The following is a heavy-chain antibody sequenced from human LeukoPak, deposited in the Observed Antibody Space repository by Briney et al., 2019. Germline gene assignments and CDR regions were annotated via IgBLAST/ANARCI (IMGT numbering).Heavy chain of an antibody. CDR1: GFMFSSYS. J-gene: IGHJ1*01. Sequence: GGSLRLSCAASGFMFSSYSMNWVRQAPGKGLGWVSCISTSSRNIFQADSVKGRFTISRDNAKNSLYLQMNSLRAEDMALYYCAKGGGSSQDHHDSFQHWGQGTLITVSS. CDR2: ISTSSRNI. V-gene: IGHV3-21*04. CDR3: AKGGGSSQDHHDSFQH. D-gene: IGHD1-1*01.